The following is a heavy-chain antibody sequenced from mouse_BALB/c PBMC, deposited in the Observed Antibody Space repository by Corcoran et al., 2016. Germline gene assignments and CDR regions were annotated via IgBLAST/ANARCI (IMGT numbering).Heavy chain of an antibody. CDR3: ARHAYARDGGVAY. CDR1: GYTFTEYT. J-gene: IGHJ3*01. V-gene: IGHV1-62-2*01. Sequence: VQLQQSGAELVKPGASVKLSCKASGYTFTEYTIHWMKQRSGQGLEWIGWFYPRSNTIKYNEKFKDKATLNADKSSSTVYMELSRLTSEDSAVYFCARHAYARDGGVAYWGQGTLVTVSA. D-gene: IGHD3-3*01. CDR2: FYPRSNTI.